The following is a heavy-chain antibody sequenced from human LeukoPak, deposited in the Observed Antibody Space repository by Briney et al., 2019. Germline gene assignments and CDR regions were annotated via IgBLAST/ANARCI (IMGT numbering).Heavy chain of an antibody. J-gene: IGHJ6*03. D-gene: IGHD6-13*01. CDR1: GYSFTSYW. CDR2: IYPGDSDT. Sequence: GESLKISCKGSGYSFTSYWIGWVRHMPGKGLEWMGIIYPGDSDTRYSPSFQGQVTISADKSISTAYLQWSSLKASDTAMYYCARLGDSSSWFYYYYMDVWGKGTTVTVSS. CDR3: ARLGDSSSWFYYYYMDV. V-gene: IGHV5-51*01.